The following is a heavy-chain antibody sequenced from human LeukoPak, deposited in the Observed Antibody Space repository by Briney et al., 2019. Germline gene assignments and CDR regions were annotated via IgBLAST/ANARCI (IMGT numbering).Heavy chain of an antibody. D-gene: IGHD2-21*02. V-gene: IGHV1-2*02. CDR3: ALVTSGNWWFDP. CDR1: RHTFTVYH. J-gene: IGHJ5*02. Sequence: ASVKVSCKASRHTFTVYHVHWVRQAPGQGLEWMGWINPDSGVTNYAQTLQARVTMTRDTSISTVFLDLSSLRSDDTAVYYCALVTSGNWWFDPWGQGTLVTVSS. CDR2: INPDSGVT.